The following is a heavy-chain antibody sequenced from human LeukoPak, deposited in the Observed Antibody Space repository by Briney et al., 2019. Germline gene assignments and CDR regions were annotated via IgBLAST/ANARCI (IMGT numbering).Heavy chain of an antibody. CDR1: VYTFTDYY. J-gene: IGHJ4*02. CDR3: AVTTVTTDDY. D-gene: IGHD4-17*01. Sequence: GSVKVSCKASVYTFTDYYMHWGRQAPGQGRGWMGWINPNRGGTNSAQKLQGRVTMTRDTSISTGYMELSRLRTDDTAVYFCAVTTVTTDDYWGQGTLVTLSS. CDR2: INPNRGGT. V-gene: IGHV1-2*02.